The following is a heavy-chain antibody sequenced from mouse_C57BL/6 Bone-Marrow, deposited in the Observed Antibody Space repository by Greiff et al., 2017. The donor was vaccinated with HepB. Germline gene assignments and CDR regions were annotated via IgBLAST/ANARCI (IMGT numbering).Heavy chain of an antibody. CDR3: ASRYDGDWYFDV. D-gene: IGHD2-3*01. CDR1: GYSFTGYY. J-gene: IGHJ1*03. V-gene: IGHV1-42*01. CDR2: INPSTGGT. Sequence: VQLQESGPELVKPGASVKISCKASGYSFTGYYMNWVKQSPEKSLEWIGEINPSTGGTTYNQKFKDKATLTVDKSSSTAYMQLKSLTSEDSAVYYCASRYDGDWYFDVWGTGTTVTVAS.